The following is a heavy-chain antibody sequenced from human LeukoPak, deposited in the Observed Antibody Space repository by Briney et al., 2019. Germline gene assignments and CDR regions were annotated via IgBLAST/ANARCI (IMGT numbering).Heavy chain of an antibody. CDR3: ARRGYSSSWDYFDY. Sequence: ASVKVSCKASGYTFTSYGISWVRQAPGQGLEWMGWISAYNGNTNYAQKLQGRVTMTTDTSTSTAYMELSSLRSEDTAVYYCARRGYSSSWDYFDYWGKGTLVTVSS. CDR1: GYTFTSYG. J-gene: IGHJ4*02. V-gene: IGHV1-18*01. CDR2: ISAYNGNT. D-gene: IGHD6-6*01.